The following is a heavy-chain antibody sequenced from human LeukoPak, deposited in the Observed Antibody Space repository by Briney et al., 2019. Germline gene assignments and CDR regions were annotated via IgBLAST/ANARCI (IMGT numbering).Heavy chain of an antibody. CDR1: GFTVSSNY. J-gene: IGHJ4*02. Sequence: GGSLRLSCAASGFTVSSNYMSWVRQAPGKGLEWVSVIYSGGSTYYADSVKGRFTISRDNSKNTLYLQMNRLRAEDTSVYYCARDPTAYYDSSGYYLNTIDFWGQGTLVTVSS. D-gene: IGHD3-22*01. V-gene: IGHV3-66*01. CDR3: ARDPTAYYDSSGYYLNTIDF. CDR2: IYSGGST.